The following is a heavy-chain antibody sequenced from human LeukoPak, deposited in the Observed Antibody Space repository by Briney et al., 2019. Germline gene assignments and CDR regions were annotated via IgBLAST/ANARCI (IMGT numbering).Heavy chain of an antibody. J-gene: IGHJ4*02. CDR3: ARVSWFGEFDY. V-gene: IGHV3-48*01. CDR2: ISSSSSTI. D-gene: IGHD3-10*01. Sequence: ETLSLTCTVSGGSISNYYWGWIRQAPGKGLEWVSYISSSSSTIYYADSVKGRFTISRDNAKNSLYLQMNSLRAEDTAVYYCARVSWFGEFDYWGQGTLVTVSS. CDR1: GGSISNYY.